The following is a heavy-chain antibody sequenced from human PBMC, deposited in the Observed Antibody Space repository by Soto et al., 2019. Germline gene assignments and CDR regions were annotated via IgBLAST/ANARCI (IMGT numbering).Heavy chain of an antibody. CDR3: AGGRTDYHGMDV. V-gene: IGHV1-2*02. CDR2: INPNSGDT. CDR1: RYTFTGYY. J-gene: IGHJ6*02. Sequence: QVQLVQSGAEVKKPGASVKVSCKASRYTFTGYYMHWVRQAPGQGLEWVGWINPNSGDTRYAQKFQGRVTMTRDTSISTAYMELSRLRSDDTAVYHCAGGRTDYHGMDVWGQGTTVTVSS.